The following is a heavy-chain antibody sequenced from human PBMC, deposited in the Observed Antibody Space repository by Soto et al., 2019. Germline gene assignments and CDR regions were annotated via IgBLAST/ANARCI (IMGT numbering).Heavy chain of an antibody. V-gene: IGHV3-23*01. CDR2: ISGSGGST. CDR3: AKDFSSGSYSYYYYGMDV. CDR1: GFTFSTYD. Sequence: EVQLLESGGGLVQPGGSLRLSCAASGFTFSTYDMSWVRQAPGKGLEWVSAISGSGGSTHYTDSVKGRFTISRDNSKNTLYLQMNSLRAEDTALYYCAKDFSSGSYSYYYYGMDVWGQGTTVTVSS. J-gene: IGHJ6*02. D-gene: IGHD1-26*01.